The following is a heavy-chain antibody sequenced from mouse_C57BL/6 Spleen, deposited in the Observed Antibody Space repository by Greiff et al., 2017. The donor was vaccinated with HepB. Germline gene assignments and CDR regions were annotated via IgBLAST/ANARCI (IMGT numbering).Heavy chain of an antibody. CDR2: IYPRSGNT. Sequence: VQLQESGAELARPGASVKLSCKASGYTFTSYGISWVKQRTGQGLEWIGEIYPRSGNTYYNEKFKGKATLTPDKSSSTAYMELRSLTSEDSAVYFCALGGYSNYLFAYWGQGTLVTVSA. D-gene: IGHD2-5*01. CDR1: GYTFTSYG. V-gene: IGHV1-81*01. J-gene: IGHJ3*01. CDR3: ALGGYSNYLFAY.